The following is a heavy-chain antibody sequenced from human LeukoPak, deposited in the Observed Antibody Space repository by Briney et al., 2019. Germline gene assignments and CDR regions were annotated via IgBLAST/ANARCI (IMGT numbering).Heavy chain of an antibody. J-gene: IGHJ4*02. CDR1: GGTFSSYA. V-gene: IGHV1-69*13. Sequence: GASVKVSCKAPGGTFSSYAISWVRQAPGQGLEWMGGIIPIFGTANYAQKFQGRVTITADESTSTAYMELSSLRSEDTAVYYCARHTYDSSGYYSPWGQGTLVTVSS. D-gene: IGHD3-22*01. CDR2: IIPIFGTA. CDR3: ARHTYDSSGYYSP.